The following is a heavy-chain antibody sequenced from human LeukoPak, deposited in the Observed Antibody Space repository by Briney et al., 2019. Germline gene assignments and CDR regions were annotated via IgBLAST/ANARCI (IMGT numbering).Heavy chain of an antibody. CDR1: GGSFSGYY. CDR2: INHSGST. CDR3: ARGQRGWIQLWLFDY. D-gene: IGHD5-18*01. Sequence: SETLSLTCAVYGGSFSGYYWSWIRQPPGKGLEWIGEINHSGSTNYNPSLKSRVTISVDTSKNQFSLRLSSVTAADTAVYYCARGQRGWIQLWLFDYWGQGTLVTVSS. V-gene: IGHV4-34*01. J-gene: IGHJ4*02.